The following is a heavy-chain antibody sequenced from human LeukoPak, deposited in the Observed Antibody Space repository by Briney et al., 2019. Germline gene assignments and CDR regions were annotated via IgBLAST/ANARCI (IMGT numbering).Heavy chain of an antibody. CDR2: INHSGST. Sequence: SETLSLTCAVSGGSFSGYYWSWIRQPPGKGLEWIGEINHSGSTNYNPSLKSRVTISVDTSKNQFSLKLSSVTAADTAVYYCARSIRFIAARRGFDYWGQGTLVTVSS. V-gene: IGHV4-34*01. J-gene: IGHJ4*02. D-gene: IGHD6-6*01. CDR1: GGSFSGYY. CDR3: ARSIRFIAARRGFDY.